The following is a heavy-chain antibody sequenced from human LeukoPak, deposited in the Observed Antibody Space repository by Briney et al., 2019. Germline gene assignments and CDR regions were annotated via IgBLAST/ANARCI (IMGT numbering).Heavy chain of an antibody. Sequence: EASVTVSCKASGYTFTSYYMHWVRQAPGQGLEWMGIINPSGGSTSYAQKFQGRVTMTRDTSTSTVYMELSSLRSEDTAVYYCASGYPGQLRFDPWGQGTLVTVSS. CDR2: INPSGGST. CDR3: ASGYPGQLRFDP. J-gene: IGHJ5*02. CDR1: GYTFTSYY. D-gene: IGHD3-10*01. V-gene: IGHV1-46*01.